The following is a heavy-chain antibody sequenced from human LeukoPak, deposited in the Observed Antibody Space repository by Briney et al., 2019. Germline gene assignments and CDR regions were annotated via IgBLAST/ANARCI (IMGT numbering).Heavy chain of an antibody. CDR1: GGSISSYY. D-gene: IGHD2-2*01. CDR2: IYTSGST. Sequence: KASETLSLTCTVSGGSISSYYWSWIRQPPGKGLEGSGYIYTSGSTNYNPSLKRRVTISVDTSKNQFSLKLSSVTAADTAVYYCARRYCSSTSCHDAFDIWGQGTMVTVSS. J-gene: IGHJ3*02. CDR3: ARRYCSSTSCHDAFDI. V-gene: IGHV4-4*09.